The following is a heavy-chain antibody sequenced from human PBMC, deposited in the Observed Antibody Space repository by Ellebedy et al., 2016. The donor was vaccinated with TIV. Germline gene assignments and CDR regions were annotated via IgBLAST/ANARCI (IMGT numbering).Heavy chain of an antibody. CDR1: GFSFNGHG. CDR3: ARDMQRFLEYFDY. Sequence: PGGSLRLSCVASGFSFNGHGIHWVRQAPGKGLEWVAIISYDGKNKYYADSVRGRFTISRDNSRNTVDLQMNSLRAEDTAVYYCARDMQRFLEYFDYWGQGTLVTVSS. D-gene: IGHD3-3*01. CDR2: ISYDGKNK. J-gene: IGHJ4*02. V-gene: IGHV3-30*03.